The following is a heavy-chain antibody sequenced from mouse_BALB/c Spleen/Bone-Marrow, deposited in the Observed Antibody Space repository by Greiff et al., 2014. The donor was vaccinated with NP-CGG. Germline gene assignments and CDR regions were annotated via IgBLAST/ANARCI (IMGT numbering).Heavy chain of an antibody. J-gene: IGHJ3*01. D-gene: IGHD2-4*01. CDR3: ASQYDFDPFVY. Sequence: EVQVVESGGDLVKPGGSLKLSCAASGFTFRSYGMSWVRQTPDKRLEWVANINSGGSYTNYPDSVRGRFTISRDNAQNTLFLQMISLNSEDTAIYDYASQYDFDPFVYWGQGTLVTVSA. CDR1: GFTFRSYG. CDR2: INSGGSYT. V-gene: IGHV5-6*01.